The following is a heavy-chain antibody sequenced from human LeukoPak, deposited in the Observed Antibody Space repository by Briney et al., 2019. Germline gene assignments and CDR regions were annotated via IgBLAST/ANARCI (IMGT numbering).Heavy chain of an antibody. CDR3: ASSSGKIYYYYYMDA. CDR1: GGSFSGYY. V-gene: IGHV4-34*01. CDR2: INHSGST. Sequence: SETLSLTCAVYGGSFSGYYWSWIRQPPGKGLEWIGEINHSGSTNYNPSLKSRVTISVDTSKNQFSLKLSSVTAADTAVYYCASSSGKIYYYYYMDAWGKGTTVTVSS. J-gene: IGHJ6*03. D-gene: IGHD1-14*01.